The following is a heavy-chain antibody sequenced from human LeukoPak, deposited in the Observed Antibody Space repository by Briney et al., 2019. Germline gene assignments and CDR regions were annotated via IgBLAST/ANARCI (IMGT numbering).Heavy chain of an antibody. Sequence: GGSLRLSCAASGFTFSGYSMNWVRQAPGKGLEWVSSISSSSSYIYYADSVKGRFTISRDNAKNSLYLQMNSLRAEDTAVYYCARGYCSGGSCYDYWGQGTLVTVSS. CDR2: ISSSSSYI. CDR1: GFTFSGYS. D-gene: IGHD2-15*01. V-gene: IGHV3-21*01. J-gene: IGHJ4*02. CDR3: ARGYCSGGSCYDY.